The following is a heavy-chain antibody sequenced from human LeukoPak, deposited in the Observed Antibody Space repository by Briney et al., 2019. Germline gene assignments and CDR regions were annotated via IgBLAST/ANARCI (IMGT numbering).Heavy chain of an antibody. CDR3: ARVFDGELGKYYFDY. Sequence: GGSLRLSCAASGFTFSSYWMSWVRQAPGKGLEWVANIKQDGSEKYYVDSVKGRFTISRDNAKNSLYLQMNSLRAEDTAVYYCARVFDGELGKYYFDYWGQGTLVTVSS. V-gene: IGHV3-7*01. J-gene: IGHJ4*02. CDR2: IKQDGSEK. D-gene: IGHD1-26*01. CDR1: GFTFSSYW.